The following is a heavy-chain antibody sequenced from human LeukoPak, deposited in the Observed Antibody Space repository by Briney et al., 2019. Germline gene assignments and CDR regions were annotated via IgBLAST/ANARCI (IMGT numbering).Heavy chain of an antibody. V-gene: IGHV4-38-2*01. Sequence: SETLSLTCAVSSYSISSGSYWSWIRQSPGKGLEWVGSIFHSGNSYYNPSLKSRLTMSVDTSKSQFSLKLTSVTAADTALYYCARVTYVDDMLYQYFDYWGQGILVTVSS. J-gene: IGHJ4*02. CDR1: SYSISSGSY. D-gene: IGHD4-17*01. CDR2: IFHSGNS. CDR3: ARVTYVDDMLYQYFDY.